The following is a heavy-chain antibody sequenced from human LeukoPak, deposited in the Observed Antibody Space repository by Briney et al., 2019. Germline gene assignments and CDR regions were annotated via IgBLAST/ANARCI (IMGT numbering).Heavy chain of an antibody. CDR3: ARAPYGDQS. CDR1: GYTFTGYY. J-gene: IGHJ5*02. D-gene: IGHD4-17*01. Sequence: ASVKVSCKASGYTFTGYYMHWVRQAPGQGLEWMGWMNPNSGNTGYAQKFQGRVTMTRNTSISTAYMELSSLGSEDTAVYYCARAPYGDQSWGQGTLVTVSS. V-gene: IGHV1-8*02. CDR2: MNPNSGNT.